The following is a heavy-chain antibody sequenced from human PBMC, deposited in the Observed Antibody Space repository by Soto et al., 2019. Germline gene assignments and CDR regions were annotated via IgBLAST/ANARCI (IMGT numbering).Heavy chain of an antibody. D-gene: IGHD6-13*01. CDR1: GGSFSGYY. V-gene: IGHV4-34*01. Sequence: QVQLQQWGAGLLKPSETLSLTCAVYGGSFSGYYWSWIRQPPGKGLEWIGEINHSGSTNYNPSLKSRVTISVDTSKNQFSLKLSSVTAADTAVYYCARGQGPLSHRSSLYSPRPMTYYYGIDVWGQGTTVTVSS. CDR3: ARGQGPLSHRSSLYSPRPMTYYYGIDV. J-gene: IGHJ6*02. CDR2: INHSGST.